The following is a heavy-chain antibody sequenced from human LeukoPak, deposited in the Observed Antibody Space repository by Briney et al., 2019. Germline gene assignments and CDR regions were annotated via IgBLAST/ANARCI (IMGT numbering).Heavy chain of an antibody. CDR1: GYTFTSYY. CDR3: ARDTNIVVLPAAMGLGY. CDR2: INPSGGSP. D-gene: IGHD2-2*01. J-gene: IGHJ4*02. Sequence: ASVKVSCKASGYTFTSYYIHWVRQAPGQGLEWMGIINPSGGSPSYAQNFQGRVTMTRDTSTSTIHLDLHNLRSEDTAIFYCARDTNIVVLPAAMGLGYWGQGTLVTVSS. V-gene: IGHV1-46*01.